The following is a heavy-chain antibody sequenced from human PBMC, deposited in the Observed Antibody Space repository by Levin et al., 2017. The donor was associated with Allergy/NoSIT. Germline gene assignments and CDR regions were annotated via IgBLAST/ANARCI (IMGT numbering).Heavy chain of an antibody. CDR1: GFTFSSVN. J-gene: IGHJ4*02. CDR3: VSGRTFYSSTYYGDDY. D-gene: IGHD4-17*01. CDR2: IGGDGGSI. V-gene: IGHV3-64D*06. Sequence: PGGSLRLSCSASGFTFSSVNMHWVRQAPGKGLEYVSAIGGDGGSIHYADSVRGRFTISRDNSKNTLYLQMSSLRTEDTAVYYCVSGRTFYSSTYYGDDYWGQGTLVTVSS.